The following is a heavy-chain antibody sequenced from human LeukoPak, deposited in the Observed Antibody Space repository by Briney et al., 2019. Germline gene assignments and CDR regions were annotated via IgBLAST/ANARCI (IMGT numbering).Heavy chain of an antibody. CDR1: GYTFTDYS. D-gene: IGHD1-26*01. Sequence: ASVKVSCKASGYTFTDYSLHWVRQAPGQGLEWMGWINPNSGGTNYAQKFQGRVTMTRDTSISTAYMELSRLRSDDTAVYYCTRVVLVGTTYSYFDYWGQGTLVTVSS. CDR3: TRVVLVGTTYSYFDY. V-gene: IGHV1-2*02. CDR2: INPNSGGT. J-gene: IGHJ4*02.